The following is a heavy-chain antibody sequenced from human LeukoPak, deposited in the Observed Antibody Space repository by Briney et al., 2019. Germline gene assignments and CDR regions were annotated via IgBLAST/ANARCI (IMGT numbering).Heavy chain of an antibody. CDR2: ISSSSSTI. V-gene: IGHV3-48*01. J-gene: IGHJ3*02. CDR1: GFTFRSYS. D-gene: IGHD3-22*01. Sequence: TGGSLRLSCAASGFTFRSYSMNWVRQAPGKGLEWVSYISSSSSTIYYADSVKGRFTISRDNAKNSLYLQMNSLRAEDTAVYYCARTYYYDSSGYPVDAFDIWGQGTMVTVSS. CDR3: ARTYYYDSSGYPVDAFDI.